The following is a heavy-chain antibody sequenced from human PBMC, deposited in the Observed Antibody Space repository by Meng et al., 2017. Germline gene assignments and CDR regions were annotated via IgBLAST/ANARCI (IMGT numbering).Heavy chain of an antibody. J-gene: IGHJ4*02. CDR1: GGTFSSYA. CDR3: ARDSWRGYSYGSAAGALLYYFDY. Sequence: SVKVSCKASGGTFSSYAISWVRQAPGQGLEWMGGIIPIFGTANYAQKFQGRVTITTDESTSSAYMELSSLRSEDTAVYYCARDSWRGYSYGSAAGALLYYFDYWGQGTLVTVSS. D-gene: IGHD5-18*01. V-gene: IGHV1-69*05. CDR2: IIPIFGTA.